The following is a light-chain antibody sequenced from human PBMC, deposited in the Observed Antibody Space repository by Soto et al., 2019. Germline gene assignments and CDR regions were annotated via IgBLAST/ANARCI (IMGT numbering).Light chain of an antibody. CDR2: DVS. CDR1: SSDVGGYNF. J-gene: IGLJ1*01. Sequence: QSVLTQPASVSGSPGQSITISCTGTSSDVGGYNFVSWYQQHPGKAPKLMIYDVSIRPSGVSNRFSGSKSGTTASLTISGLQAEDEADYYCCSYSSSTSYVFGTGSMVTVL. CDR3: CSYSSSTSYV. V-gene: IGLV2-14*01.